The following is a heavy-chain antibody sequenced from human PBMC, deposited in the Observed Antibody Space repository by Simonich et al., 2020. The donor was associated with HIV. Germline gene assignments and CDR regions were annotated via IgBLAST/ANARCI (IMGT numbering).Heavy chain of an antibody. CDR2: LSDYTGNT. CDR3: ARGTSMLRAVESDY. CDR1: GYTFTSYG. D-gene: IGHD3-10*01. V-gene: IGHV1-18*01. Sequence: QVQLVHSGTEVKKPGASVKVSCKASGYTFTSYGISWVRQAPGQGLEWRGGLSDYTGNTKYANKLQGRVTMTTTTSPSTAYMALRSLRSDDTAVYYCARGTSMLRAVESDYWGQGTLVTVSS. J-gene: IGHJ4*02.